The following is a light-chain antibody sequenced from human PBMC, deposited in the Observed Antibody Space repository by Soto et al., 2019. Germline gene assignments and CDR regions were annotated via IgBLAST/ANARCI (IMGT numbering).Light chain of an antibody. Sequence: EVVLTQSPATLSLSPGERATLSCRASQSVSNSLAWYQQRPGQAPRLLIYEASKRATGIPASFGGSGSGTDFTVTISSLDSEDFAVYYRQERSTWPWTCGQGTNLEI. J-gene: IGKJ2*02. CDR2: EAS. V-gene: IGKV3-11*01. CDR3: QERSTWPWT. CDR1: QSVSNS.